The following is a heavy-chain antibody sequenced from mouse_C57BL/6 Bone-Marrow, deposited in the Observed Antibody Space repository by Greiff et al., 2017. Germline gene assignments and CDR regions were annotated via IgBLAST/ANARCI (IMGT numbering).Heavy chain of an antibody. V-gene: IGHV1-69*01. J-gene: IGHJ1*03. D-gene: IGHD2-4*01. Sequence: VQLQQPGAELVMPGASVKLSCKASGYTFTSYWMHRVKQRPGQGLEWIGEIDPSDSYTNYNQKFKGKSTLTVDKSSSTAYMQLSSLTSEDSAVYYCARCYYDYDEYFDVWGTGTTVTVSS. CDR3: ARCYYDYDEYFDV. CDR1: GYTFTSYW. CDR2: IDPSDSYT.